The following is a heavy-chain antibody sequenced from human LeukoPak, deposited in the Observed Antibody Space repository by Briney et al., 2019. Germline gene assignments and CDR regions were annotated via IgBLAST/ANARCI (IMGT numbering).Heavy chain of an antibody. V-gene: IGHV3-74*01. D-gene: IGHD3-10*01. J-gene: IGHJ4*02. Sequence: GGSLRLSCAASGFTFSSYWMHWVRQTPGKGLVWVPHINGDGSSTSYADSVKGRFTISRDNAKDTLYLQMNSLSAEDTAVYYCARDRSYMVDSWGQGTLVTVSS. CDR1: GFTFSSYW. CDR2: INGDGSST. CDR3: ARDRSYMVDS.